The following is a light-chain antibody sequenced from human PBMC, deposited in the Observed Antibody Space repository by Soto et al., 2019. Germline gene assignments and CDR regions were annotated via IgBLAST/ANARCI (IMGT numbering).Light chain of an antibody. CDR2: AAS. Sequence: DIQITQSPSSLSSSVLDRFAISCRASQKISNYLNWYQQKPGKAPKRLIYAASSLQSGVPSRFSGSGSGTDFTLTISSLQPEDFATYYCQQSSSTPWTFGQGTKVDIK. CDR3: QQSSSTPWT. J-gene: IGKJ1*01. V-gene: IGKV1-39*01. CDR1: QKISNY.